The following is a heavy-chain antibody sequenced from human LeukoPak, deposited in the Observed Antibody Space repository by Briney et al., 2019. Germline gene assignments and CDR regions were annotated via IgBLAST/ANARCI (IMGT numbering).Heavy chain of an antibody. CDR1: GGSISSSSYY. Sequence: SETLSLTCTVSGGSISSSSYYWGWIRQPPGKGLEWIGSIYYSGSTYYNPSLKSRVTISVDTSKNQFSLKLRSVTAADTAVYYCARHSSGYYYSYWGQGSLVTVSS. CDR2: IYYSGST. CDR3: ARHSSGYYYSY. V-gene: IGHV4-39*01. J-gene: IGHJ4*02. D-gene: IGHD3-22*01.